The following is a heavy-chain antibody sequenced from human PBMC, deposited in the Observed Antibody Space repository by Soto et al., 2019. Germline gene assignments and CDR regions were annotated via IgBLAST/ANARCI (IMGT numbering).Heavy chain of an antibody. CDR3: ASLALCSAGSCYPPTIDDAFDI. D-gene: IGHD2-15*01. CDR1: GFTFDDYA. CDR2: ISWNSGSI. J-gene: IGHJ3*02. V-gene: IGHV3-9*01. Sequence: GGSMRLSCAASGFTFDDYAMHWVRQAPGKGLEWVSGISWNSGSIGYADSVKGRFTISRDNAKNSLYLQMNSLRAEDTAVYYCASLALCSAGSCYPPTIDDAFDIWGQGTMVTVSS.